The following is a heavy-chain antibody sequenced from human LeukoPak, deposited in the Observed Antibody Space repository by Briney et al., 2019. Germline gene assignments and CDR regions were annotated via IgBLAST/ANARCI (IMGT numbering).Heavy chain of an antibody. CDR1: GFTFSHYY. CDR3: GRGLPTVTSIDF. D-gene: IGHD5-12*01. CDR2: ISGSSGYI. Sequence: PGGSLRLSCAASGFTFSHYYMTWVRQAPGKGLEWVSSISGSSGYIFYADSVKGRFTISRDNAKNSLYLQMNSLRAEDTAVYYCGRGLPTVTSIDFLGQGTLVTVSS. J-gene: IGHJ4*02. V-gene: IGHV3-21*06.